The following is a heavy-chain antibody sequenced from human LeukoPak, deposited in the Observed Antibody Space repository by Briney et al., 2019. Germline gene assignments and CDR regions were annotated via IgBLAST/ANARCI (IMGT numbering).Heavy chain of an antibody. CDR2: IYPRDGST. V-gene: IGHV1-46*01. CDR1: GYTFTSNY. CDR3: ARGSTSDWPLDH. J-gene: IGHJ4*02. D-gene: IGHD2-2*01. Sequence: ASVKVSCKASGYTFTSNYIHWVRQAPGQGLEWMGMIYPRDGSTSYAQKFQGRVTITRDTSASTAYIELRSLRSEDTAMYYCARGSTSDWPLDHWGQETLVTISS.